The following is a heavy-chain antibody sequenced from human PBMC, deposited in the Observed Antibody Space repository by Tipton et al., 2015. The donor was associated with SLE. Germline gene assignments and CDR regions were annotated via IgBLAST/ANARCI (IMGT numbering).Heavy chain of an antibody. D-gene: IGHD1-26*01. CDR1: GYTFTSYA. V-gene: IGHV1-3*01. CDR2: INAGNGNT. CDR3: ARDPLYSGSSIDY. J-gene: IGHJ4*02. Sequence: QSGPEVKKPGASVKVSCKASGYTFTSYAMHWVRQAPGQRLEWMGWINAGNGNTKYSQKFQGRVTITRDTSASTAYMELSSLRSDDTAVYYCARDPLYSGSSIDYWGQGTLVTVSS.